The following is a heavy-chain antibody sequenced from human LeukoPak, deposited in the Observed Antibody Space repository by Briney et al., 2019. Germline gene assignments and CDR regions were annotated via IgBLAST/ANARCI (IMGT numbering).Heavy chain of an antibody. CDR1: GFTFSSYA. CDR3: ARGRPGPEYYFDY. V-gene: IGHV3-30*04. D-gene: IGHD2/OR15-2a*01. CDR2: ISYDGSNK. J-gene: IGHJ4*02. Sequence: GGSLRLSCAASGFTFSSYAMHWVRQAPGKGLEWVAVISYDGSNKYYADSVKGRFTISRDNSKNTLYLQMNSLRAEDTAVYYCARGRPGPEYYFDYWGQATLVTVSS.